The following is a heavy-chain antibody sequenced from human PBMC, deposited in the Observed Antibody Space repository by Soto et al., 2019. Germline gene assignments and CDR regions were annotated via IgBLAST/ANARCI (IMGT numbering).Heavy chain of an antibody. CDR2: ISSSGSTI. CDR3: AKDMAHYDFWGNNERALDV. J-gene: IGHJ6*02. CDR1: GFTFSSYE. D-gene: IGHD3-3*01. V-gene: IGHV3-48*03. Sequence: GGSLRLSCAASGFTFSSYEMNWVRQAPGKGLEWASYISSSGSTIYYADSVKGRFTISRDNAKNSVYLQMSSLRAEDTALYYCAKDMAHYDFWGNNERALDVWGQGTTVTVSS.